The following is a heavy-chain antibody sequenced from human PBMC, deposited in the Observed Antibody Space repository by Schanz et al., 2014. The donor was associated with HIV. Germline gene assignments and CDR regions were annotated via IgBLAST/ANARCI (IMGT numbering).Heavy chain of an antibody. V-gene: IGHV4-34*01. CDR2: INHSGST. Sequence: QVHLQQWGAGLLKPSETLSLTCAVYGGSFNGYYWTWIRQPPGKGLEWIGEINHSGSTNYNPSLKSRVTISVDRSKTQFSLKRTSVTAADTAVYYCARGIRRNCRSPTCNTGWFDPWGQGTLVTVSS. CDR1: GGSFNGYY. D-gene: IGHD2-2*02. J-gene: IGHJ5*02. CDR3: ARGIRRNCRSPTCNTGWFDP.